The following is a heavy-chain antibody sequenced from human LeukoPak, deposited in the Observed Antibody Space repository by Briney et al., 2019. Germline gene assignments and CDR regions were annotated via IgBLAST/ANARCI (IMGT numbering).Heavy chain of an antibody. CDR1: GYGFTNFW. D-gene: IGHD6-6*01. Sequence: GESLKISCKGSGYGFTNFWIGWVRQMPGKGLEWMGIIYPGDSDTRYSPSFQGQVTISADKSISTAYLQWSSLKGSDTAMYYCARPLWRSPSVLNAFDVWGQGTMVTVSS. CDR2: IYPGDSDT. J-gene: IGHJ3*01. CDR3: ARPLWRSPSVLNAFDV. V-gene: IGHV5-51*01.